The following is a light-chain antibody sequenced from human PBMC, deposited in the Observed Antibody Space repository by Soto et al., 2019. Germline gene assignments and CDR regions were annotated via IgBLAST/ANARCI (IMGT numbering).Light chain of an antibody. CDR1: QRISSW. V-gene: IGKV1-5*03. CDR2: KAS. CDR3: QQYNSYWT. J-gene: IGKJ1*01. Sequence: DIQMTQSPSTLSASVGDRVTITCRASQRISSWLAWYQQKPGKAPKLLIYKASTLKSGVPSRFSGSGSGTEFTLTISSLQPDDFATYYCQQYNSYWTFGQGKKGEIK.